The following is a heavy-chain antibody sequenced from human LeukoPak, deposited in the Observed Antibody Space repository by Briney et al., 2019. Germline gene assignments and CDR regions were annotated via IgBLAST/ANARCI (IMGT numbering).Heavy chain of an antibody. Sequence: ASVKVSCKASGYTFTGYYMHWVRQAPGQGLEWMGWINPNSGGTNYAQKFQGRVTMTRDTSISTAYMELSRLRSDDTAVYYCARGSGYYRYYFGYWGQGTLVTVSS. CDR3: ARGSGYYRYYFGY. D-gene: IGHD3-22*01. J-gene: IGHJ4*02. CDR1: GYTFTGYY. CDR2: INPNSGGT. V-gene: IGHV1-2*02.